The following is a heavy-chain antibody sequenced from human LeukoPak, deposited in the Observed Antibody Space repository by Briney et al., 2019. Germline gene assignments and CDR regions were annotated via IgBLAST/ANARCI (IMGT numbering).Heavy chain of an antibody. Sequence: ASVKVSCKASGYTFTSYGISWVRQAPGQGLEWMGWISAYNGDTTYAQNLQGRVTMTTDTSTSTAYMELRSLRSDDTAVYYCARAENYYDSSRYRYWGRGTLVTVSS. D-gene: IGHD3-22*01. CDR3: ARAENYYDSSRYRY. CDR2: ISAYNGDT. J-gene: IGHJ4*02. CDR1: GYTFTSYG. V-gene: IGHV1-18*01.